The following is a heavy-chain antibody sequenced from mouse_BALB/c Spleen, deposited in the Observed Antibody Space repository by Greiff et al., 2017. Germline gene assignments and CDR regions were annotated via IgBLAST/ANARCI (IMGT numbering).Heavy chain of an antibody. J-gene: IGHJ1*01. CDR2: IWSGGST. CDR1: GFSLTSYG. D-gene: IGHD1-2*01. Sequence: VQLQESGPGLVQPSQSLSITCTVSGFSLTSYGVHWVRQSPGKGLEWLGVIWSGGSTDYNAAFISRLSISKDNSKSQVFFKMNSLQANDTAIYYCARNSLLRLPGYFDVWGAGTTVTVSS. V-gene: IGHV2-2*02. CDR3: ARNSLLRLPGYFDV.